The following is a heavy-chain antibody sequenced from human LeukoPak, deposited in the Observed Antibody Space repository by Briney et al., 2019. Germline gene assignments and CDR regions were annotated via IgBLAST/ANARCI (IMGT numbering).Heavy chain of an antibody. CDR2: IDPSDSYT. J-gene: IGHJ3*02. Sequence: KFGESLKISCKVSGSSFTSYWISWVRQLPGKGLEWMGRIDPSDSYTNYRPSFQGHVTISADKSISTAYLQWSSLKASDTAVYYCARRGSSGYYADTFDIWGQGTMVTVSS. D-gene: IGHD3-22*01. V-gene: IGHV5-10-1*01. CDR3: ARRGSSGYYADTFDI. CDR1: GSSFTSYW.